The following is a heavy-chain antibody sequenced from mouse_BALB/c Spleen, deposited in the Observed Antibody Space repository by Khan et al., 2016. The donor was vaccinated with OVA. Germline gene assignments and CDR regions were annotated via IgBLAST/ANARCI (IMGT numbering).Heavy chain of an antibody. Sequence: EVELVASGGHLVTPGGSLRLSCAASGFTFSTYGMSWVRPFPNKRLEWVATINSDGYYTYYPDTVKGRFTIFRNNAENTLYLQRSSLKSEDTAIYYCASHLTGSFAYWGQGTLVTVST. CDR1: GFTFSTYG. D-gene: IGHD4-1*01. CDR3: ASHLTGSFAY. CDR2: INSDGYYT. V-gene: IGHV5-6*01. J-gene: IGHJ3*01.